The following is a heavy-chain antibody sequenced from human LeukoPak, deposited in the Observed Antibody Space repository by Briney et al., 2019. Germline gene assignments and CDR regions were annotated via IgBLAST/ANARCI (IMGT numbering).Heavy chain of an antibody. CDR1: GGSIRNYY. CDR3: ARWHSHGRYFDY. V-gene: IGHV4-59*01. D-gene: IGHD2-21*01. Sequence: SETLSLTXTVSGGSIRNYYWNWIRQPPGKGLEWIGYTSDSGNTDYKPSLKSRVTISVDTSKNQFSLKLTSATAADTAVYYCARWHSHGRYFDYWGQGALVTVSS. J-gene: IGHJ4*02. CDR2: TSDSGNT.